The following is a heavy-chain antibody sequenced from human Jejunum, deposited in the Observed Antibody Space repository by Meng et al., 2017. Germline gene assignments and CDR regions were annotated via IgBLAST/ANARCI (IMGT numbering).Heavy chain of an antibody. CDR1: GASISRTNW. J-gene: IGHJ4*02. Sequence: QGPLQEAGPGLVKPSGPLSLPCAVSGASISRTNWWSWVRQPPGKGLEWIGKIDPSESTHYNPSLKGRVTISADRSKNQFSLRLTSVTAADTAIYYCARAYCTDVSCHDFFDSWGQGTLVTVSS. D-gene: IGHD2-8*01. V-gene: IGHV4-4*02. CDR2: IDPSEST. CDR3: ARAYCTDVSCHDFFDS.